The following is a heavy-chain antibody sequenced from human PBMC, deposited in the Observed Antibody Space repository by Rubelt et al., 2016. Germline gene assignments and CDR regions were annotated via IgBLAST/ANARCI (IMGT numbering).Heavy chain of an antibody. V-gene: IGHV4-59*11. CDR2: IYSSGST. D-gene: IGHD3-10*01. J-gene: IGHJ4*02. Sequence: VHLQESGPGLVKPSETLSLTCTVSGDSISSHHWSWLRQPPGKGLEWIGYIYSSGSTNYNPSLKSRVTMSVDTPKDQVPLKRSSVTAADTAVYYCARWVRGSGNAFFDYWGQGTLVTVSS. CDR3: ARWVRGSGNAFFDY. CDR1: GDSISSHH.